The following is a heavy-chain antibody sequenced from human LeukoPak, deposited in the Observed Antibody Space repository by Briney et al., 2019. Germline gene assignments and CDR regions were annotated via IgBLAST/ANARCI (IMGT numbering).Heavy chain of an antibody. Sequence: PGGSLRLSCAGSGFNFRSYWMNWVRQAPGKGLEWLSGIDGGAGTTYYADSVKGRFTISRDNSRNTLYLQMSSLRPDDTAVYFCAKARWFGDLYSDYWGQGTLVSVSS. V-gene: IGHV3-23*01. CDR2: IDGGAGTT. CDR3: AKARWFGDLYSDY. CDR1: GFNFRSYW. J-gene: IGHJ4*02. D-gene: IGHD3-10*01.